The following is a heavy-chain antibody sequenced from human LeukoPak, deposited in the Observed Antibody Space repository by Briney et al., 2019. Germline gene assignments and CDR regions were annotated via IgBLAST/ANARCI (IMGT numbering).Heavy chain of an antibody. Sequence: GGSLRLSCAASGLTFSSYSMNWVRQAPGKGLEWVSYISSSSSTIYYADSVKGRFTISRDNAKNSLYLQMNSLRAEDTAVYYCARDHFDAFDIWGQGTMVTVSS. V-gene: IGHV3-48*01. CDR1: GLTFSSYS. J-gene: IGHJ3*02. CDR3: ARDHFDAFDI. CDR2: ISSSSSTI.